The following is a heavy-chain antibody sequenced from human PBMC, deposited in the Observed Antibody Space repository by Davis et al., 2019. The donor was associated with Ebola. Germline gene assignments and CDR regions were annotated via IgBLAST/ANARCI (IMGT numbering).Heavy chain of an antibody. D-gene: IGHD3-9*01. CDR2: IYYSGST. J-gene: IGHJ5*02. CDR3: ARDSKQYDILTGYYSRWFDP. Sequence: MPSETLSLTCTVSGGSISSYYWSWIRQPPGKGLEWIGYIYYSGSTNYNPSLKSRVTISVDTSKNQFSLKLSSVTAADTAVYYCARDSKQYDILTGYYSRWFDPWGQGTLVTVSS. CDR1: GGSISSYY. V-gene: IGHV4-59*01.